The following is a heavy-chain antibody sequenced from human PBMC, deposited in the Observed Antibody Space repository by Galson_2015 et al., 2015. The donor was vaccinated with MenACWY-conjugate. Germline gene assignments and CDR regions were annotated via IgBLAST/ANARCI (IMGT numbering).Heavy chain of an antibody. V-gene: IGHV3-30*04. CDR2: ISYDGSNK. J-gene: IGHJ5*02. Sequence: LRLSCAASGFTFRSYAMHWVRQAPGKGLEWVAVISYDGSNKYYADSVKGRFTISRDNSKNTLYLQMNSLRAEDTAVYYCARATAAGTPVGWFDPWGQGTLVTVSS. CDR3: ARATAAGTPVGWFDP. D-gene: IGHD6-13*01. CDR1: GFTFRSYA.